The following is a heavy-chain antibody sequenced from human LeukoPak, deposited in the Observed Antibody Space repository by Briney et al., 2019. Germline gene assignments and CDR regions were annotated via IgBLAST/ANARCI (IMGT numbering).Heavy chain of an antibody. J-gene: IGHJ2*01. CDR2: VNEDGSET. Sequence: GGSLRLSCEASGFTFNTYWIHWVRQAPGKGLVWVSRVNEDGSETNYADSVKGRLTIPRDNAKNTAYLEMDSLRVEDTAAYYCARAKPADFDLWGRGTLLTVSS. V-gene: IGHV3-74*01. CDR1: GFTFNTYW. CDR3: ARAKPADFDL.